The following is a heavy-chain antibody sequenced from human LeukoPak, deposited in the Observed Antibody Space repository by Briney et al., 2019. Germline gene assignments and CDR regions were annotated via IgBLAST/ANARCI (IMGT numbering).Heavy chain of an antibody. CDR3: ARESVVHFDY. V-gene: IGHV3-7*01. CDR2: IKQNGSEK. D-gene: IGHD4-23*01. J-gene: IGHJ4*02. Sequence: GGSLRLSCAASGFTFSSSWMSWVRQAPGKGLEWVANIKQNGSEKYYVDSVKGRFTISRDNAKNSLYLPMNSLRAEDTAVYYCARESVVHFDYWGQGTLVTVSS. CDR1: GFTFSSSW.